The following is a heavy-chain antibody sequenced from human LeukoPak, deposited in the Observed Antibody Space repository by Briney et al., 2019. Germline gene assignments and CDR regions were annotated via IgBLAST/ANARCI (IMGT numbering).Heavy chain of an antibody. Sequence: GGSLRLSCAASGFTVSSNYMSWVRQAPGKGLEWVSVIYSGGSTYYADSVKGRFTISRDNSKNTLYLQMNSLRAEDTAVYYCARDRPRGGGWPNLYDYWGQGTLVTVSS. V-gene: IGHV3-66*01. J-gene: IGHJ4*02. CDR1: GFTVSSNY. D-gene: IGHD6-19*01. CDR3: ARDRPRGGGWPNLYDY. CDR2: IYSGGST.